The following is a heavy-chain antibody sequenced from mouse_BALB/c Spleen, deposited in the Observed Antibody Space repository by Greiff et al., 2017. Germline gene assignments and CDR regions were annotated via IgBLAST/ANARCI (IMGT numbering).Heavy chain of an antibody. J-gene: IGHJ4*01. V-gene: IGHV1S135*01. CDR1: GYSFTSYY. CDR3: ARSGSYAMDY. CDR2: IDPFNGGT. Sequence: VQLKQSGPELMKPGASVKISCKASGYSFTSYYMHWVKQSHGKSLEWIGYIDPFNGGTSYNQKFKGKATLTVDKSSSTAYMHLSSLTSEDSAVYYCARSGSYAMDYWGQGTSVTVSS.